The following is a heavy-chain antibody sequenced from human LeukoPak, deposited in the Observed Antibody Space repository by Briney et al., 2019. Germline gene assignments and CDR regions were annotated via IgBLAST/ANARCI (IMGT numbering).Heavy chain of an antibody. CDR2: MNPNSGNT. Sequence: ASVKVSCKASGYTFTSYDINWVRQATGQGLEWMGWMNPNSGNTGYAQKFQGRVTMTRNTSISTAYMELSSLRSEDTAVYYCARVVDDPNEDAFDIWGQGTMVTVSS. V-gene: IGHV1-8*01. CDR1: GYTFTSYD. CDR3: ARVVDDPNEDAFDI. D-gene: IGHD3-16*01. J-gene: IGHJ3*02.